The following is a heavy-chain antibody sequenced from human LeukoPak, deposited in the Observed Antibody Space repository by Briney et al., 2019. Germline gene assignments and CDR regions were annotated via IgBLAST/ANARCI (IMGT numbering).Heavy chain of an antibody. V-gene: IGHV4-34*01. CDR1: GGSFSGYY. CDR2: INHSGST. CDR3: ARVAAGTDRYYYYYYMDV. D-gene: IGHD6-13*01. Sequence: PSETLSLTCAVYGGSFSGYYWSWIRQPPGKGLEWIGEINHSGSTNYNPSLKSRVTISVDTSKNQFSLKLSSVTAADTAVYYCARVAAGTDRYYYYYYMDVWGKGTTVTISS. J-gene: IGHJ6*03.